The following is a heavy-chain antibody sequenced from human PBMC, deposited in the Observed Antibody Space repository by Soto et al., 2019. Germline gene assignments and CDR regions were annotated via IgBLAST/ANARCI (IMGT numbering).Heavy chain of an antibody. CDR3: ARYAGSSWFDY. J-gene: IGHJ4*02. CDR2: IYYSGRT. D-gene: IGHD6-13*01. V-gene: IGHV4-59*01. Sequence: SETLSLTCTVSVGSISTYYWSWIRQPPGKGLEWIGYIYYSGRTNYNPSLKSRVTISLDTSKNQFSLKLSSVTAADTAVYCCARYAGSSWFDYWGQGTLVTVSS. CDR1: VGSISTYY.